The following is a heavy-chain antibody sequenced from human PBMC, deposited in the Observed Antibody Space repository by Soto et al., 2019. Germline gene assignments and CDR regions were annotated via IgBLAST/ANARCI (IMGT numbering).Heavy chain of an antibody. CDR2: ISYDGSNK. D-gene: IGHD3-3*01. J-gene: IGHJ5*02. CDR1: GFTFSSYA. CDR3: AREGRLRSFGP. V-gene: IGHV3-30-3*01. Sequence: PGGSLRLSCAASGFTFSSYAMHWVRQAPGKGLEWVAVISYDGSNKYYADSVKGRFTISRDNSKNTLYLQMNSLRAEDTAVYYCAREGRLRSFGPWGQGTLVTVSS.